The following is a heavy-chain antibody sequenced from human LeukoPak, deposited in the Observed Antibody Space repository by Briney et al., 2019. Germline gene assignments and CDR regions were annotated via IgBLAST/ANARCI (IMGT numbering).Heavy chain of an antibody. V-gene: IGHV4-59*01. D-gene: IGHD6-6*01. CDR1: GGSISSYC. CDR2: IYYSGST. CDR3: ARWYKYSSSWSPVNWFDP. Sequence: PSGTLSLACTVSGGSISSYCWSWIRQPPGKGLEWIGYIYYSGSTNYNPSLKSRVTISVDTSKNQFSLKLSSVTAADTAVYYCARWYKYSSSWSPVNWFDPWGQGTLVTVSS. J-gene: IGHJ5*02.